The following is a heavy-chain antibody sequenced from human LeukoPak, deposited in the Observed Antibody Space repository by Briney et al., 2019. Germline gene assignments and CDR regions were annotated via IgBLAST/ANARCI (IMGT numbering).Heavy chain of an antibody. Sequence: GGSLRLSCAASGFTFRSFGMHWVRQAPGKGLACVARIYSDGITTVYADSVKGRFTISRDKAKDTVYLQMNSLRAEDTAVYYCARGNYYGLDVWGRGTTVTVSS. CDR3: ARGNYYGLDV. J-gene: IGHJ6*02. V-gene: IGHV3-74*01. CDR1: GFTFRSFG. CDR2: IYSDGITT.